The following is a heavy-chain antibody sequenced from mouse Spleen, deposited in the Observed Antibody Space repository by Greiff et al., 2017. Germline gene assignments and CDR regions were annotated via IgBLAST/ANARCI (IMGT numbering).Heavy chain of an antibody. CDR3: APIYYGYDGGFDY. J-gene: IGHJ2*01. V-gene: IGHV1-59*01. CDR2: IDPSDSYT. D-gene: IGHD2-2*01. CDR1: GYTFTSYW. Sequence: VQLQQPGAELVRPGTSVKLSCKASGYTFTSYWMHWVKQRPGQGLEWIGVIDPSDSYTNYNQKFKGKATLTVDTSSSTAYMQLSSLTSEDSAVYYCAPIYYGYDGGFDYWGQGTTLTVSS.